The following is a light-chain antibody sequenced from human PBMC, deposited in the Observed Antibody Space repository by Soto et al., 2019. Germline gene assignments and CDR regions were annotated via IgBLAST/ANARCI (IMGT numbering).Light chain of an antibody. J-gene: IGLJ1*01. V-gene: IGLV2-14*03. CDR1: SNDVGGYNY. CDR3: SSYTTSAPYV. CDR2: GVS. Sequence: QSALTQPASVSGSPGQSITISCTGTSNDVGGYNYVSWYQQHPGKAPKLLIYGVSDRPSGVSNRFSGSKSGNAASLTISGLQAEDEGDYYCSSYTTSAPYVFGSGTKLTVL.